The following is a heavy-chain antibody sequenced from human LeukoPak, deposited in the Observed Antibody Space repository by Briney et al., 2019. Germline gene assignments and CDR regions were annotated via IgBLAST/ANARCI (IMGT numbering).Heavy chain of an antibody. V-gene: IGHV4-4*07. CDR2: IYTTGST. CDR3: ARGSIQLWLRHYYYYMDV. CDR1: GGSISSYY. J-gene: IGHJ6*03. D-gene: IGHD5-18*01. Sequence: SETLSLTCTVSGGSISSYYWTWIRQPAGKGLEWNGRIYTTGSTNYNPSLNSRVTMSVDTSKNQFSLKLSSVTAADTAVYYCARGSIQLWLRHYYYYMDVWGKGTTVTVSS.